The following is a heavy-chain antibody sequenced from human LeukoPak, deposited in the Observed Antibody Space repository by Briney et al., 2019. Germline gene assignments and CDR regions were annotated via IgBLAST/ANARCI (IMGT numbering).Heavy chain of an antibody. CDR3: ARTYDTSGSPFDY. CDR2: IYYSGNT. J-gene: IGHJ4*02. V-gene: IGHV4-30-4*01. Sequence: SETLSLTCTVSGGSISSDDYYWSWIRQPPGKGLEWIGFIYYSGNTYYKPSLKNRVGISVDTSKNQFSLTVSSVTAADTAVYYCARTYDTSGSPFDYWGQGTLVTVSS. CDR1: GGSISSDDYY. D-gene: IGHD3-22*01.